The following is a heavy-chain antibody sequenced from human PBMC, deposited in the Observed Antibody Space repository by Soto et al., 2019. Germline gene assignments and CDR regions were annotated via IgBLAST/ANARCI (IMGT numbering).Heavy chain of an antibody. CDR2: IAGGSGQT. Sequence: GASVKVSCKASGFSFLDSTVQWLRQARGQRLEWIGWIAGGSGQTRYAQKLQGRVTFTRDMSTNTAYMEVTSLRSEDTAVYYCARGGDASDSSSIRGFYYYYGMDVWGQGTTVTVSS. CDR3: ARGGDASDSSSIRGFYYYYGMDV. CDR1: GFSFLDST. J-gene: IGHJ6*02. D-gene: IGHD6-6*01. V-gene: IGHV1-58*01.